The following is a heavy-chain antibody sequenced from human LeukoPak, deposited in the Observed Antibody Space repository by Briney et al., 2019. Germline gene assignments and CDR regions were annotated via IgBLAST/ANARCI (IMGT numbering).Heavy chain of an antibody. Sequence: PGGSLRLSCAASGFTVSSNYMSWVRQAPGKGLEWVSVIYSGGNTYYADSVKGRFTISRDNSKNTLYLQMNSLRAEDTAVYYCASGYSYAYRRCLDYWGQGTLVTVSS. J-gene: IGHJ4*02. V-gene: IGHV3-53*01. D-gene: IGHD5-18*01. CDR2: IYSGGNT. CDR1: GFTVSSNY. CDR3: ASGYSYAYRRCLDY.